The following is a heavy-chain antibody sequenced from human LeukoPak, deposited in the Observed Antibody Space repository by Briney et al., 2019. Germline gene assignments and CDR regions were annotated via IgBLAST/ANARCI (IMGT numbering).Heavy chain of an antibody. D-gene: IGHD6-19*01. J-gene: IGHJ6*03. CDR1: GYTFTSYD. V-gene: IGHV1-8*02. Sequence: GASVKVSCKASGYTFTSYDINWVRQATGQGLEWMGWMNPNSGNTGYAQKFQGRVTMTRNTSISTAYMELSSLRSEDTAVYYCARGEKGSGWYLYYYYYYMDVWGKGTTVTISS. CDR3: ARGEKGSGWYLYYYYYYMDV. CDR2: MNPNSGNT.